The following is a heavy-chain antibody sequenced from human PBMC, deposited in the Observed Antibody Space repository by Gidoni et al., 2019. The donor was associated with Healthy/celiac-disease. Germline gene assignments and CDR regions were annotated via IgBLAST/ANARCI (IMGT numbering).Heavy chain of an antibody. D-gene: IGHD3-22*01. Sequence: NAWMSWVRQAPGKGLEWVGRIKRKTAGGTTDYAAPVKGRFTISRDDSKNTLYLQMNSLKTEDTAVYYCTTRLVVVITATFDYWGQGTLVTVSS. CDR2: IKRKTAGGTT. J-gene: IGHJ4*02. V-gene: IGHV3-15*01. CDR1: NAW. CDR3: TTRLVVVITATFDY.